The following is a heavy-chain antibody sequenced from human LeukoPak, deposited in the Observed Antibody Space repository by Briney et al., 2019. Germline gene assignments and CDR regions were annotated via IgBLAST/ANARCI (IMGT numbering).Heavy chain of an antibody. CDR1: GFSVSDSY. V-gene: IGHV3-53*01. D-gene: IGHD4-23*01. J-gene: IGHJ4*02. CDR2: IYTSDST. Sequence: GGSLRLSCAASGFSVSDSYMSWVRQAPGKGLEWVSVIYTSDSTYYAASVKGRFTISTDNSKNTLYLQMNNVRAEDTAIYYCANGGTSHFGFWGQGTLVAVST. CDR3: ANGGTSHFGF.